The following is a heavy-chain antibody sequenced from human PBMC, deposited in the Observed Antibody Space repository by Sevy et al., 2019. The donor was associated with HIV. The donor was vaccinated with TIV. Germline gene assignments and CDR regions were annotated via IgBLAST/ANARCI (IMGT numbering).Heavy chain of an antibody. CDR1: GFTFSNYD. J-gene: IGHJ4*02. CDR3: ARLFSCGGDCYYLDY. CDR2: ISHDGNDK. Sequence: GGSLRLSCAASGFTFSNYDMHWVRQAPGKGLEWVAVISHDGNDKNYADSVKVRFTISRDDFKNTLYLQMSSLRPEDTAVYFCARLFSCGGDCYYLDYWGQGALVTVSS. D-gene: IGHD2-21*02. V-gene: IGHV3-30-3*01.